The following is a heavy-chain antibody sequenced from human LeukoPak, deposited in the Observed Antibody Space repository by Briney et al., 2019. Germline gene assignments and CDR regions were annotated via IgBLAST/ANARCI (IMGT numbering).Heavy chain of an antibody. CDR3: ARYYPTFGVVSIFDY. D-gene: IGHD3-3*01. Sequence: PGGSLRLSCAGSGFTFSSYAMSWVRQAPGKGLEGVSAITSSGGSTYYADSVKGRFTISRDNSKSTLYLQMNSLRAEDTAVYYCARYYPTFGVVSIFDYWGQGTLVSVSS. CDR1: GFTFSSYA. CDR2: ITSSGGST. J-gene: IGHJ4*02. V-gene: IGHV3-23*01.